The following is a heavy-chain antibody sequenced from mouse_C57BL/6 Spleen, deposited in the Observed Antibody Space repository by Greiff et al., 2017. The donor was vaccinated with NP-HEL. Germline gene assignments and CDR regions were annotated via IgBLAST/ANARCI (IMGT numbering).Heavy chain of an antibody. D-gene: IGHD2-4*01. Sequence: VQLQQSGAELARPGASVKLSCKASGYTFTSYGISWVKQRTGQGLEWIGEIYPRSGNTYYNEKFKGKATLTADKSSSTAYMELRRLTSEDSAVYFCARTYDYDERNYFDYWGQGTTLTVSS. CDR1: GYTFTSYG. CDR3: ARTYDYDERNYFDY. V-gene: IGHV1-81*01. CDR2: IYPRSGNT. J-gene: IGHJ2*01.